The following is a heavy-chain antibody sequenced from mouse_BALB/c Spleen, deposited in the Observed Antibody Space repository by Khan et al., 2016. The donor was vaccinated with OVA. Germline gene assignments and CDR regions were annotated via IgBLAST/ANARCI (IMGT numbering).Heavy chain of an antibody. D-gene: IGHD1-1*01. J-gene: IGHJ4*01. CDR1: GYSITSDYA. CDR3: ARWDCYILYYAMDY. V-gene: IGHV3-2*02. Sequence: EVQLQESGPGLVKPSQSLSLTCTVTGYSITSDYAWNCIRQFPGNKLERMGYLNYSGSTCNTPSLYSRISITRDTTKNQFFLQLNLLTDEDTATDYCARWDCYILYYAMDYWGQGTSVTVSS. CDR2: LNYSGST.